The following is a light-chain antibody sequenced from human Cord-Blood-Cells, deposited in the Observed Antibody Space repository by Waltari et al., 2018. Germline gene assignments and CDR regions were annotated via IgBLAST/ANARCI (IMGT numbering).Light chain of an antibody. Sequence: EIVLTQSPGTLSLSPGERATLSCRASQSVSSSYLAWYQQKPGQAPRLLIYGASSRATGIPDRFSGSGSGTDFTLTISRREPEDFAVYYCQQYGSSPWTFGQGTKLEI. J-gene: IGKJ1*01. CDR3: QQYGSSPWT. CDR2: GAS. CDR1: QSVSSSY. V-gene: IGKV3-20*01.